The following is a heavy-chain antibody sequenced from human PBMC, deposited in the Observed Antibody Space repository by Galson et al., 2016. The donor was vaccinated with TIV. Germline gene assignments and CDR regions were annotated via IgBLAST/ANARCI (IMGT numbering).Heavy chain of an antibody. CDR2: SRNKLNNYAI. CDR1: GFTFSDNE. V-gene: IGHV3-72*01. J-gene: IGHJ4*02. Sequence: SLRLSCATSGFTFSDNEMDWVRQAPGKGLEWVGRSRNKLNNYAILYVASVKGRFTISRDDSKKSVYLEMNSLKSEDGAVYYCVTGHRFDYWGQGTLVTVSS. D-gene: IGHD1-14*01. CDR3: VTGHRFDY.